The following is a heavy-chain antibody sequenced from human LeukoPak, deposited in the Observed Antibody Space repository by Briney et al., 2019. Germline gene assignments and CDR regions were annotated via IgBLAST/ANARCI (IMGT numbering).Heavy chain of an antibody. J-gene: IGHJ4*02. D-gene: IGHD3-10*01. Sequence: SETLSLTCTVSGGSINDFYWTWIRQSPGNGLEWIGYIYYDGSTDYNPSLKSRVTMSIDTSRSQFSLKLNSVTAADTAVYYCTKVGLSGLFDYWGQGALVTVSS. CDR2: IYYDGST. CDR1: GGSINDFY. CDR3: TKVGLSGLFDY. V-gene: IGHV4-59*01.